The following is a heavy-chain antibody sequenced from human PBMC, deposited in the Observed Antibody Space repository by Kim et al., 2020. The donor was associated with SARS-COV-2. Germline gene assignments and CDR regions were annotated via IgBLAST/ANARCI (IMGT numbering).Heavy chain of an antibody. J-gene: IGHJ4*01. CDR2: ISYDGSNK. D-gene: IGHD6-19*01. CDR3: ARAHSEHPRLGYYFDY. V-gene: IGHV3-30*04. CDR1: GFTFSSYA. Sequence: GGSLRLSCAASGFTFSSYAMHWVRQAPGKGLEWVAVISYDGSNKYYADSVKGRFTISRDNSKNTLYLQMNNLRAEDTAVYYCARAHSEHPRLGYYFDYWG.